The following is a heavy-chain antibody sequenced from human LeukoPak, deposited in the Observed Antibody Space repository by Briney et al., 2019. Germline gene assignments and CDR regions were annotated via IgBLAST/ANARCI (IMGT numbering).Heavy chain of an antibody. Sequence: SETLSLTCAVYGGSFSGYYWSWIRQPPGKGLEWIGEINHSGSTNYNPSLKSRVTISVDTSKNQLSLKLSSVTAADTAVYYCARNYPWYNWFDPWGQGTLVTVSS. J-gene: IGHJ5*02. V-gene: IGHV4-34*01. CDR1: GGSFSGYY. D-gene: IGHD1-7*01. CDR2: INHSGST. CDR3: ARNYPWYNWFDP.